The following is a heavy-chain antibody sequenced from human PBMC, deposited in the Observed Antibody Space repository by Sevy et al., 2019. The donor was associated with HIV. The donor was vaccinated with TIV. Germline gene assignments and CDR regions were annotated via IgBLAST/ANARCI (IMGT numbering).Heavy chain of an antibody. CDR1: GFTVSSNY. CDR3: ARDYRITYYYDSSGPLEDAFDI. J-gene: IGHJ3*02. V-gene: IGHV3-53*01. D-gene: IGHD3-22*01. Sequence: GGSLRLSCAASGFTVSSNYMSWVRQAPGKGLEWVSVIYSGGSTYYADSVKGRFTTSRDNSKNTLYLQMNSLRAEDTAVYYCARDYRITYYYDSSGPLEDAFDIWGQGTMVTVSS. CDR2: IYSGGST.